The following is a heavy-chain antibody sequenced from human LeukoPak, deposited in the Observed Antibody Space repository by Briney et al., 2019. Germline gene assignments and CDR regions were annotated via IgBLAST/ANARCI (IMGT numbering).Heavy chain of an antibody. V-gene: IGHV1-69*05. D-gene: IGHD3-22*01. Sequence: SVKVSCKASGGTFSSYAISWVRQAPGQGLEWMGRIIPIFGTANYAQKFQGRVTITTDESTSTAYMELSSLRSEDTAVYYCARGEIGPCYYDSSGYFDYWGQGTLVTVSS. J-gene: IGHJ4*02. CDR2: IIPIFGTA. CDR3: ARGEIGPCYYDSSGYFDY. CDR1: GGTFSSYA.